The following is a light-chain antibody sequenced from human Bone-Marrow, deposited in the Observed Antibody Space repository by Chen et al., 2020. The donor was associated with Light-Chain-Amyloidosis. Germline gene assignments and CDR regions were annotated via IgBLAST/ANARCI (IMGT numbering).Light chain of an antibody. CDR1: NIGSKS. CDR3: QVWDSSSDHPV. CDR2: YDS. J-gene: IGLJ2*01. Sequence: SYVLTQPPSVSVAPGKTARITCGGNNIGSKSVHWYQQKPGQAPVLVIYYDSDRPSGIPERFSGSNSGNTATLNISRVEAGDEADYYCQVWDSSSDHPVFGGGTKLTVL. V-gene: IGLV3-21*04.